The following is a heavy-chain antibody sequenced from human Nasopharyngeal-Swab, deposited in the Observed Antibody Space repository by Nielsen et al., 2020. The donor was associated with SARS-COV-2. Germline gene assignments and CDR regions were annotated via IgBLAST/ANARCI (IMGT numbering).Heavy chain of an antibody. D-gene: IGHD1-26*01. Sequence: WERQAPGQGLEWMGWINTNTGNPTYAQGFTGRFVFSLDTSVSTAYLQISSLKAEDTAVYYCARDQDSGSYWGQGTLVTVSS. V-gene: IGHV7-4-1*02. J-gene: IGHJ4*02. CDR2: INTNTGNP. CDR3: ARDQDSGSY.